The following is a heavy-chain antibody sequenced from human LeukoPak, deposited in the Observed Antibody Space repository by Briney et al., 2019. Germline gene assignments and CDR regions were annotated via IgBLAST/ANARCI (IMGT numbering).Heavy chain of an antibody. CDR3: AREPSYDFWSGYPLDY. CDR2: INPNSGGT. CDR1: GYTFTGYY. D-gene: IGHD3-3*01. Sequence: GASVTVSCKASGYTFTGYYMHWVRQAPGQGLEWMGWINPNSGGTNYAQKFQGRVTMTRDTSISTAYMELSRLRSDDTAVYYCAREPSYDFWSGYPLDYWGQGTLVTVSS. J-gene: IGHJ4*02. V-gene: IGHV1-2*02.